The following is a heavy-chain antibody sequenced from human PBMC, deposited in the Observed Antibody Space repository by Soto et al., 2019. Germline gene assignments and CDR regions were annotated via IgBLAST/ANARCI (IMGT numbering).Heavy chain of an antibody. CDR3: ARHGVGATALSFDT. J-gene: IGHJ4*02. D-gene: IGHD1-26*01. Sequence: QLQLQESGPGLVKPSETLSLTCTVSGGYISSGNYYWGWIRQPPGKGLEWIGSIYYSGTTYYNPSLKSRVTISLDMSKNQFYLQLSSVTAADTAVYYCARHGVGATALSFDTWGQGTLVTVSS. CDR2: IYYSGTT. V-gene: IGHV4-39*01. CDR1: GGYISSGNYY.